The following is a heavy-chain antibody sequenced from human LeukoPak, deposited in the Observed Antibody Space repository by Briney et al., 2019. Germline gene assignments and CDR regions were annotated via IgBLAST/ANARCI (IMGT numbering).Heavy chain of an antibody. J-gene: IGHJ3*02. V-gene: IGHV1-69*04. Sequence: PGASVKVSCKASGGTFSSYAISWVRQAPGQGLEWMGRIIPILGIANYAQKFQGRVTITADKSTRTAYMEMSRLRYEDTAVYYCASEGPYYYDSSGNMDIWGQGTMVTVSS. D-gene: IGHD3-22*01. CDR1: GGTFSSYA. CDR3: ASEGPYYYDSSGNMDI. CDR2: IIPILGIA.